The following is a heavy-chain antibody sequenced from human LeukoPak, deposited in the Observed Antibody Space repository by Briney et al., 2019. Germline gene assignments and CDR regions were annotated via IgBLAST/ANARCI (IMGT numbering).Heavy chain of an antibody. D-gene: IGHD3-3*01. J-gene: IGHJ6*03. CDR3: ARHVGYGFWSGSYYMDV. V-gene: IGHV4-34*01. Sequence: PSETLSLTCAVYGGSFRGYYWSWIRQPPGKGLEWIGEINHSGSTNYNPSLKSRVTISVDTSKNQFSLKLSSVTAADTAVYYCARHVGYGFWSGSYYMDVWGKGTTVTVSS. CDR1: GGSFRGYY. CDR2: INHSGST.